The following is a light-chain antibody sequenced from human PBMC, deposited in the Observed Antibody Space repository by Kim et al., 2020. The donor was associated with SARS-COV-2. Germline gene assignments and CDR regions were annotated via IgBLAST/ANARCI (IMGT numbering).Light chain of an antibody. CDR3: CSYAGSYTLV. CDR1: SSDVGGYNF. V-gene: IGLV2-11*01. J-gene: IGLJ2*01. Sequence: GHAVTISCTGTSSDVGGYNFVSCYQQHPGKAPKLMIYDVNKRPSGVPDRFSGSKSGNTASLTISGLQAEDEADYYCCSYAGSYTLVFGGGTQLTVL. CDR2: DVN.